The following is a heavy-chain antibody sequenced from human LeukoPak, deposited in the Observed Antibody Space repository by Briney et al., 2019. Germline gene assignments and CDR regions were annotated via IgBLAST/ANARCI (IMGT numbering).Heavy chain of an antibody. V-gene: IGHV1-69*05. J-gene: IGHJ6*03. CDR3: AGTGVIGSSSGYYYYYYMDV. CDR1: GGTFSDYA. CDR2: IIPIFGTA. Sequence: SVKVSCKASGGTFSDYAISWVRQAPGQGLEWMGGIIPIFGTANYAQKFQGRVTITTDESTSTAYMELSSLRSEVTAVYYCAGTGVIGSSSGYYYYYYMDVWGKGTTVTVSS. D-gene: IGHD6-6*01.